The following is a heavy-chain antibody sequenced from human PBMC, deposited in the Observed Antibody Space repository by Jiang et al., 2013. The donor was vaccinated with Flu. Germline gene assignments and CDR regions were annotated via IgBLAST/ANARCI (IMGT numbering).Heavy chain of an antibody. J-gene: IGHJ6*01. D-gene: IGHD3-22*01. Sequence: SGAEVKKPGSSVKVSCKASGGTFSSYAISWVRQAPGQGLEWMGGIIPIFGTANYAQKFQGRVTITADESTSTAYMELSSLRSGDTAVYYCARDHYYDSSGYYPYGMDVWGPRDHGHRLL. V-gene: IGHV1-69*01. CDR3: ARDHYYDSSGYYPYGMDV. CDR2: IIPIFGTA. CDR1: GGTFSSYA.